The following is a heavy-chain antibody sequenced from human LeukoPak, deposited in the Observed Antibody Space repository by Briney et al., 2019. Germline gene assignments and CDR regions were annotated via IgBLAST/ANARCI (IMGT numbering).Heavy chain of an antibody. CDR3: TRGGYGPVSNYRN. CDR2: INHSGST. V-gene: IGHV4-34*01. J-gene: IGHJ4*02. D-gene: IGHD3-10*01. CDR1: GASFSGYY. Sequence: PSETLSLTCAVYGASFSGYYWTWIRQPPGKGLEWIGEINHSGSTNYNPSLKSRVTISVDTSKNQFSLKLSSVIAADTAVYYCTRGGYGPVSNYRNWGQGTLVTVSS.